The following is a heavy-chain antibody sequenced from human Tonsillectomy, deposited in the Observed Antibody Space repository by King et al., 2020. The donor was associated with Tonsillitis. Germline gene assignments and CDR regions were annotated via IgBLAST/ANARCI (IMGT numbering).Heavy chain of an antibody. J-gene: IGHJ3*01. D-gene: IGHD1-1*01. CDR2: NNDNGSRT. Sequence: VQLVESGGGLVQPGGSLRLSCSASGFTFSTSGLHWVRQAPGKGLEDVSSNNDNGSRTHFADSVRGRFTIARDNSKNTVYLQMNSLRDADTAVYSCVKDRTGAWAFDVWGQGTMVSVSS. CDR3: VKDRTGAWAFDV. V-gene: IGHV3-64D*06. CDR1: GFTFSTSG.